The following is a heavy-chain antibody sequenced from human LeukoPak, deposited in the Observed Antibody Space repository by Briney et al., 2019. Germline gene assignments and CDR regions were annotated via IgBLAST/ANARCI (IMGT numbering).Heavy chain of an antibody. CDR1: GGSISSYY. V-gene: IGHV4-59*01. CDR2: IYYSGST. Sequence: PSETLSLTCTVSGGSISSYYWSWIRQPPGKGLEWIGYIYYSGSTNYNPSLKSRVTISLDTSKNQFSLKLSSVTAADTAVYYCARATMIVVVTRYYFDYWGQGTLVTVSS. J-gene: IGHJ4*02. D-gene: IGHD3-22*01. CDR3: ARATMIVVVTRYYFDY.